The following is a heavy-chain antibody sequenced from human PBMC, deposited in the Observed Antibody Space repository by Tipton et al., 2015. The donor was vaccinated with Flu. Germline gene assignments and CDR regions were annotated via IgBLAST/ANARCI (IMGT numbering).Heavy chain of an antibody. D-gene: IGHD2/OR15-2a*01. CDR3: ARGYLSGAFDI. CDR2: INHSGST. Sequence: TLSLTCAVYGGSFSGYYWSWIRQPPGKGLEWIGEINHSGSTNYNPSLKSRVTISVDTSKNQFSLKLSSVTAADTAVNYCARGYLSGAFDIWGQGTMVTVSS. CDR1: GGSFSGYY. V-gene: IGHV4-34*01. J-gene: IGHJ3*02.